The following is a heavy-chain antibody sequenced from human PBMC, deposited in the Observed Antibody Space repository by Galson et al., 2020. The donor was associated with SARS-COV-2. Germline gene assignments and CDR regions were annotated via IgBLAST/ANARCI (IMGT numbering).Heavy chain of an antibody. J-gene: IGHJ5*02. CDR3: ARADSRDWYNWFDP. CDR1: GFTFGSYS. V-gene: IGHV3-21*01. D-gene: IGHD6-19*01. CDR2: ISSSSNYI. Sequence: TGGSLRLSCAASGFTFGSYSMNWVRQAPGKGLEWVSSISSSSNYIYYADSVKGRFTIARDNAKNSLYLQMNSLRAEDTAVYYCARADSRDWYNWFDPWGQVTLVAVSS.